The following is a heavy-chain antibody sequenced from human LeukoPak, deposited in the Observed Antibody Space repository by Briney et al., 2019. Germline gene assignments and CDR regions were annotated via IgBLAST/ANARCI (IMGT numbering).Heavy chain of an antibody. CDR1: GGSISSYY. CDR2: IYYSGST. D-gene: IGHD6-19*01. J-gene: IGHJ4*02. V-gene: IGHV4-59*01. Sequence: SETLSLTCTVSGGSISSYYWSWIRQPPGKGLEWIGYIYYSGSTNYNPSLKSRVTISVDTSKNQFSLKLGSVTAADTAVYYCARGIAVAGSTPHFDYWGQGTLVTVPS. CDR3: ARGIAVAGSTPHFDY.